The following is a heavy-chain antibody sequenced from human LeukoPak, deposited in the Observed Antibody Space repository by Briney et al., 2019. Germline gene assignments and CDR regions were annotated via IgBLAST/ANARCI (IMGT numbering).Heavy chain of an antibody. Sequence: TTSETLSLTCTVSGGSISSGDYYWSWIRQPPGKGLEWIGYIYYSGSTYYNPSLKSRVTISVDTSKNQFSLKLSSVTAADTAVYYCAKDLLAPGYSSGWYNPIFDYWGQGTLVTVSS. CDR3: AKDLLAPGYSSGWYNPIFDY. CDR1: GGSISSGDYY. CDR2: IYYSGST. J-gene: IGHJ4*02. D-gene: IGHD6-19*01. V-gene: IGHV4-30-4*01.